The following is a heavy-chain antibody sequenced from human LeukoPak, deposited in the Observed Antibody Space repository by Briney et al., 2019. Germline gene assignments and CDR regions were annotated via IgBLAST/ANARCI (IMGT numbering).Heavy chain of an antibody. CDR2: ISASDGTT. V-gene: IGHV1-18*01. CDR1: GYSFSIYG. Sequence: ASVQVCCKASGYSFSIYGITWARQAPGQGLEYLGWISASDGTTNYAQKVQDRVTMTTDTSTSTAYLELRSLRSEDTAVYYCARCGAAVTTHFSHWGQGTLVTVSS. D-gene: IGHD4-17*01. J-gene: IGHJ4*02. CDR3: ARCGAAVTTHFSH.